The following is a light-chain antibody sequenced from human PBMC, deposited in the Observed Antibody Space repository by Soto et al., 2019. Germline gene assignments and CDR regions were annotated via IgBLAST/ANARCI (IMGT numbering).Light chain of an antibody. V-gene: IGKV3-15*01. CDR3: QQYNNWPEFT. Sequence: VMTQSPGTLSVSPGEGVTLSCRASQSVGNNLAWYQQKPGQAPRLLIFGASTRVTGIQARFSGSGSGTEFTLTINSLQSEDDAVYYCQQYNNWPEFTCGQGTKLEIK. J-gene: IGKJ2*01. CDR1: QSVGNN. CDR2: GAS.